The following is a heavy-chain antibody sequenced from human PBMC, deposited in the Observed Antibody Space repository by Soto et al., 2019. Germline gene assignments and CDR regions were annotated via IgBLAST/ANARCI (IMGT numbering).Heavy chain of an antibody. V-gene: IGHV4-61*01. Sequence: KASETLSLTCSVSGGSVSNKTYYWSWIRQPPGKRLEWIGYVYYSGTTNYNPSRKSRVTISVDLSKNQFSLRLSSVTTADTALYYCARTTAVPNTLRSRYFFDYWGQGTLVTVSS. J-gene: IGHJ4*02. CDR1: GGSVSNKTYY. CDR3: ARTTAVPNTLRSRYFFDY. CDR2: VYYSGTT. D-gene: IGHD4-17*01.